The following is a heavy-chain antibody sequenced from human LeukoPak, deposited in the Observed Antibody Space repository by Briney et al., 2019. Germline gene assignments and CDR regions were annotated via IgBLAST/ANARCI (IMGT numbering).Heavy chain of an antibody. J-gene: IGHJ4*02. CDR2: IYTSGST. V-gene: IGHV4-61*02. CDR3: AREYGDYGKFDY. Sequence: SQTLSLTCTVSGGSISSGSYYWSWIRQPAGKGLEWTGRIYTSGSTNYNPSLKSRVTISVDTSKNQFSLKLTSVTAADTAVYYCAREYGDYGKFDYWGQGTLVTVSS. D-gene: IGHD4-17*01. CDR1: GGSISSGSYY.